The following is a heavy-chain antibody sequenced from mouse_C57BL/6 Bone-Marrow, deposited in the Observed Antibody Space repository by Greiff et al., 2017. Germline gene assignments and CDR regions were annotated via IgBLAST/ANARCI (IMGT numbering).Heavy chain of an antibody. CDR2: ISSGGSYT. J-gene: IGHJ3*01. V-gene: IGHV5-6*02. CDR3: ESHGGPWFAY. Sequence: EVKLVESGGDLVKPGGSLKLSCAASGFTFSSYGMSWVRQTPDKRLEWVATISSGGSYTYYPDRVNGRFTISRDNAKNTLYLQMSSLKLEDTAMYYCESHGGPWFAYWGQGTLVTVSA. CDR1: GFTFSSYG.